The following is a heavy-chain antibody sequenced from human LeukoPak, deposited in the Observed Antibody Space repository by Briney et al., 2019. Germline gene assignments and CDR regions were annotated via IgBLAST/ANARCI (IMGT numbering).Heavy chain of an antibody. Sequence: ASVKVSCKASGYTFTGYYMHWVRQAPGQGLEWMGWINPNSGGTNYAQKFQGRVTMTRNTSISTAYMELSSLRSEDTAVYYCAREFPNYDFWSGYYGDYYFDYWGQGTLVTVSS. D-gene: IGHD3-3*01. CDR1: GYTFTGYY. CDR2: INPNSGGT. J-gene: IGHJ4*02. V-gene: IGHV1-2*02. CDR3: AREFPNYDFWSGYYGDYYFDY.